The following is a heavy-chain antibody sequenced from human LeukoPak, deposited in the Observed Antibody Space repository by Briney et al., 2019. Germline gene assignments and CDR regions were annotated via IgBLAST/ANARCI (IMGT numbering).Heavy chain of an antibody. D-gene: IGHD1-26*01. V-gene: IGHV1-2*02. J-gene: IGHJ4*02. CDR2: INPKSGGT. CDR3: ARDGGGNFDY. Sequence: GASVKVSCKASGYTFTGYFIHWVRQAPGQGLEWMGWINPKSGGTNYAQKFQGRVTMTRDTSISTAYMEMSRLRSDDTAVYYCARDGGGNFDYWGQGTLVTVSS. CDR1: GYTFTGYF.